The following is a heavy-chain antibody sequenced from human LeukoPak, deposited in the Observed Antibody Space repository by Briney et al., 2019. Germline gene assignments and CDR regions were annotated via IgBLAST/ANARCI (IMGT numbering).Heavy chain of an antibody. CDR2: IYYSGST. V-gene: IGHV4-31*03. CDR1: GDSISSGGYY. Sequence: PSETLSLTCTVSGDSISSGGYYWSWIRQHPGKGLEWIGYIYYSGSTYYNLSLKSRLTISVGTSKNQFSLKLSSVTVADTAVYYCARVSRRHVDYWGQGTLVTVSS. J-gene: IGHJ4*02. CDR3: ARVSRRHVDY.